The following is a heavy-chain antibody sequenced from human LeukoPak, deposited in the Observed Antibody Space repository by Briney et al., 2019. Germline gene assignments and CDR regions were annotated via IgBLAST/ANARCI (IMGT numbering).Heavy chain of an antibody. Sequence: ASVKVSCKASGYTFSSYAISWVRQAPGQGLEWMGGIIPIFGTANYAQKFQGRVTITADKSTSTAYMELSSLRSEDTAVYYCARLPDPYYYYMDVWGKGTTVTVSS. CDR1: GYTFSSYA. CDR2: IIPIFGTA. J-gene: IGHJ6*03. V-gene: IGHV1-69*06. CDR3: ARLPDPYYYYMDV.